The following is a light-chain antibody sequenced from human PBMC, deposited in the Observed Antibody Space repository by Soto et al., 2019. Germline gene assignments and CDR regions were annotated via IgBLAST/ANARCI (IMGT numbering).Light chain of an antibody. CDR2: GAS. CDR3: QQYNSWPLIT. CDR1: QSVSSN. V-gene: IGKV3-15*01. J-gene: IGKJ5*01. Sequence: EIVMTASPATLSVSPGERATLSFRASQSVSSNLAWYQQKPGQAPRLLIYGASTRATGLPARFSGSGSGTDFTLTISSLQSEDFAIYYCQQYNSWPLITFGQGTRLEIK.